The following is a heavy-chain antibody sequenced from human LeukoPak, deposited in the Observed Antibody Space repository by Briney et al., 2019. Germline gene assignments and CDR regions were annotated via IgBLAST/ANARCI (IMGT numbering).Heavy chain of an antibody. Sequence: GGSLRLSXAASGFTFCNYAMSWVRQAPGKGLEWVSTISGSGGSTYYADSVKGRFTISRDNSKNTLYLQMNSLRAEDTAVYYCAKGYSGSYFDYWGQGTLVTVSS. CDR1: GFTFCNYA. V-gene: IGHV3-23*01. D-gene: IGHD1-26*01. CDR2: ISGSGGST. CDR3: AKGYSGSYFDY. J-gene: IGHJ4*02.